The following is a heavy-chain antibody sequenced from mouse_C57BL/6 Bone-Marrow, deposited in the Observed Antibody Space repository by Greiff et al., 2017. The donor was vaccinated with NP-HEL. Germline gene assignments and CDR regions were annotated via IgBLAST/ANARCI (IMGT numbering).Heavy chain of an antibody. CDR3: TTGGGSSYDAMDY. D-gene: IGHD1-1*01. J-gene: IGHJ4*01. CDR1: GFNIKDDY. Sequence: VQLQQSGAELVRPGASVKLSCTASGFNIKDDYMHWVKQRPEQGLEWIGWIDPENGDTEYASKFQGKATITADTSSNTAYLQLSSLTSEDTAVYYCTTGGGSSYDAMDYWGQGTSVTVSS. V-gene: IGHV14-4*01. CDR2: IDPENGDT.